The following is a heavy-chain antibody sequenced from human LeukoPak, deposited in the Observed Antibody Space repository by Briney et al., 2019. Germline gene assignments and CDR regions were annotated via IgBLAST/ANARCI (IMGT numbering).Heavy chain of an antibody. CDR3: AGRDYGDYFFDS. Sequence: PGGSLRLSCAASGFTFTTFNMNWVRQSPGKGLEWVSCISSSSDYIYYADSVKGRFTISRDNSRNSLYLQMNSLRGEDTAVYYCAGRDYGDYFFDSWGQGTLVTVSS. CDR1: GFTFTTFN. CDR2: ISSSSDYI. V-gene: IGHV3-21*01. D-gene: IGHD4-17*01. J-gene: IGHJ4*02.